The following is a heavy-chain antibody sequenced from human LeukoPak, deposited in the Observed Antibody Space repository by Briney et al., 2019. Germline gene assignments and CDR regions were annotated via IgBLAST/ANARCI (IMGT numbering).Heavy chain of an antibody. V-gene: IGHV4-39*07. CDR3: ARGAPVGEMATITLLDY. CDR1: GGSISGSFYY. Sequence: SETLSLTCSVSGGSISGSFYYWAWIRQPPGKGLEWIGTVHNTANIYYNPSLKSRVTISVDTSKNQFSLKLNSVTAAETAVYYCARGAPVGEMATITLLDYWGQGTLVTVSS. CDR2: VHNTANI. J-gene: IGHJ4*02. D-gene: IGHD5-24*01.